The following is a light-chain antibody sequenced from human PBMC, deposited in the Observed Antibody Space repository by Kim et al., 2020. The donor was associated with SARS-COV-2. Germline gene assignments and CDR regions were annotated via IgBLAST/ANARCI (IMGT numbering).Light chain of an antibody. J-gene: IGKJ4*01. CDR3: QQRNSWPPAVT. CDR2: DAS. V-gene: IGKV3-11*01. CDR1: QNIDTD. Sequence: SPGDRATLSCRASQNIDTDLAWYQQRPGQAPRLLVYDASNRATGVPDRFSGSGSGTDFTLTISSLEPEDFSIYYCQQRNSWPPAVTFGGGTKLEI.